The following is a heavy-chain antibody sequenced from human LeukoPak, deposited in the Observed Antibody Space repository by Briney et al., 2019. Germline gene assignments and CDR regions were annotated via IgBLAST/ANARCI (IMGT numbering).Heavy chain of an antibody. CDR2: ISASGATT. J-gene: IGHJ4*02. CDR1: GFTVSSNY. D-gene: IGHD3-22*01. Sequence: GGSLRLSCAASGFTVSSNYMSWVRQAPGKGLEWVSVISASGATTFYADSVAGRFTISRDKSTNTLYLQMSSLRAEDTALYYCAKSPGPYYYGYYFDFWGQGTLVTVSS. CDR3: AKSPGPYYYGYYFDF. V-gene: IGHV3-23*01.